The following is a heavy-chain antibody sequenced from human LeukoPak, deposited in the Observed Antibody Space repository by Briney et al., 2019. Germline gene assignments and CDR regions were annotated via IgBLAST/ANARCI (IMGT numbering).Heavy chain of an antibody. CDR1: GGSISSYY. CDR3: ARDSAPNLLAYFDY. CDR2: IYYSGST. Sequence: PSETLSLTCTVSGGSISSYYWSWIRQPPGKGLEWIGHIYYSGSTNYNPSLKSRVTISVDTSKSQFSLKLNSLTAADTAVYYCARDSAPNLLAYFDYWGQGILVTVSS. D-gene: IGHD2/OR15-2a*01. J-gene: IGHJ4*02. V-gene: IGHV4-59*01.